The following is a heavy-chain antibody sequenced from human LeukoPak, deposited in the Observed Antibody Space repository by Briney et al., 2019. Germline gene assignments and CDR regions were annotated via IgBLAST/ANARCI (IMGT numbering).Heavy chain of an antibody. Sequence: SETLSLTCAVYGGSFSGYYWSWIRQPPGKGLEWIGEINHSGSTYYNPSLKSRVTISVDRSKNQFSLKLSSVTAADTAVYYCARHHSVTTSYFDYWGQGTLVTVSS. CDR1: GGSFSGYY. D-gene: IGHD4-11*01. V-gene: IGHV4-34*01. J-gene: IGHJ4*02. CDR2: INHSGST. CDR3: ARHHSVTTSYFDY.